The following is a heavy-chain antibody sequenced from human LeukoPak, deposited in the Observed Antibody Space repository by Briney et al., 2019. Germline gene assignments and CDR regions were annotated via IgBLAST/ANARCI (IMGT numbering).Heavy chain of an antibody. J-gene: IGHJ4*02. CDR1: GGSISSGSYY. Sequence: SQTLSLTCTVYGGSISSGSYYWRWIRQPAGKGLEWIGRIYTSGSTNYNPSLKSRVTISVDTSKNQFSLKLSSVTAADPAVYYCARAGKGSSWGQGTLVTVSS. CDR3: ARAGKGSS. CDR2: IYTSGST. D-gene: IGHD6-6*01. V-gene: IGHV4-61*02.